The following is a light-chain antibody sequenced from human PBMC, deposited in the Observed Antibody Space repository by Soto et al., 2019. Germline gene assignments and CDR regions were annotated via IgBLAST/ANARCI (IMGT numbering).Light chain of an antibody. V-gene: IGLV3-21*04. Sequence: SYELTQPPSVSVAPGKTARITCGGNNIGSKSVHWYQQKPGQAPVVVMYYDSDRPSGIPERFSGAKSGNTATLTISRGEAGDEADYYCQVWDKSSDHAVFGGGTQLTVL. J-gene: IGLJ7*01. CDR1: NIGSKS. CDR2: YDS. CDR3: QVWDKSSDHAV.